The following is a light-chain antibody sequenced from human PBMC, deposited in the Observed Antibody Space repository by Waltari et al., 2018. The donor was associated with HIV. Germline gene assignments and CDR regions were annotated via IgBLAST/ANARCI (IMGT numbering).Light chain of an antibody. Sequence: SLAVSPGEPTSISCRSSQSLLHQNEQTYLDWYIQRPGQAPELLIYLGSRRASGVPDRIAGSGSCTVFILKISRVEPEDVGVYYCMHGQQTPVFGQGTKVEVK. CDR1: QSLLHQNEQTY. J-gene: IGKJ1*01. CDR2: LGS. CDR3: MHGQQTPV. V-gene: IGKV2-28*01.